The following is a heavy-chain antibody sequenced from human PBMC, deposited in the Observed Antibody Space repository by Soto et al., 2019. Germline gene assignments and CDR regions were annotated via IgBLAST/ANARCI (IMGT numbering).Heavy chain of an antibody. CDR1: GFTFSDHY. CDR3: ARGGDYYDTGPCGFDI. V-gene: IGHV3-72*01. D-gene: IGHD3-22*01. J-gene: IGHJ3*02. CDR2: IRNEVNSYAT. Sequence: GGSLRLSCAASGFTFSDHYMDWVRQAPGKGLEWIGRIRNEVNSYATEYAASVKGRFTISRDDSKNSVYLQMNSLRTEDTAMYYCARGGDYYDTGPCGFDIWGKGTRVTVAS.